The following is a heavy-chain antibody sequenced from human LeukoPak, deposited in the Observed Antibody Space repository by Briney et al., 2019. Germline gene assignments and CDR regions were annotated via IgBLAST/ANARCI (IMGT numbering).Heavy chain of an antibody. CDR2: ISSSGSTI. J-gene: IGHJ4*02. CDR1: GFTFSSYE. CDR3: ARFVGSGSSYYFDY. D-gene: IGHD3-10*01. Sequence: PGGSLRLSCAASGFTFSSYEMNWVRQAPGKGLEWVSYISSSGSTIYYADSVKGRFTISRDNAKNSLYLQMNNLRAEDTAVYYCARFVGSGSSYYFDYWGQGTLVTVSS. V-gene: IGHV3-48*03.